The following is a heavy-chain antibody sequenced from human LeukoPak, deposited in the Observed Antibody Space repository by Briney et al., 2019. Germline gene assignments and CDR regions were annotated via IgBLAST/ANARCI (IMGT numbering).Heavy chain of an antibody. CDR2: IYHSGST. CDR1: GYSISSDYY. J-gene: IGHJ6*03. Sequence: SETLSLTCTVSGYSISSDYYWGWIRQPPGKGLEWIGIIYHSGSTYYNPSLKSRVTISVDTSKNQFSLKLSSVTAADTAVYYCARRRREYCSSTSCYRYYYYMDVWGKGTTVTVSS. CDR3: ARRRREYCSSTSCYRYYYYMDV. V-gene: IGHV4-38-2*02. D-gene: IGHD2-2*01.